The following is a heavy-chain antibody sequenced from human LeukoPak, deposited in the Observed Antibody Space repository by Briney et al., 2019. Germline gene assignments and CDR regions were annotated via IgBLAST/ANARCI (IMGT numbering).Heavy chain of an antibody. Sequence: SETLSLTCTVSGGSISSYYWSWIRQPPGKGLEWIGYIYYSGSTNYNPSLKSRVTISVDKSKNQFSLRLSSVTAADTAVYYCSRLYGDYGWFDPWGQGTLVTVSS. CDR3: SRLYGDYGWFDP. CDR2: IYYSGST. CDR1: GGSISSYY. V-gene: IGHV4-59*12. J-gene: IGHJ5*02. D-gene: IGHD4-17*01.